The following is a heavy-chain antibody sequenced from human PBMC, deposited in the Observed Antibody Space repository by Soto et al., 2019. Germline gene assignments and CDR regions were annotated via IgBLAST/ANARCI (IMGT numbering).Heavy chain of an antibody. CDR3: ARETTVTTRGNWFDP. V-gene: IGHV4-30-4*01. Sequence: SETLSLTCTVSDGSISSGDYYWSWIRQPPGKGLEWIGYIYYSGSTYYNPSLKSRVTISVDTSKNQFSLKLSSVTAADTAVYYCARETTVTTRGNWFDPWGQGTLVTVSS. CDR2: IYYSGST. D-gene: IGHD4-17*01. J-gene: IGHJ5*02. CDR1: DGSISSGDYY.